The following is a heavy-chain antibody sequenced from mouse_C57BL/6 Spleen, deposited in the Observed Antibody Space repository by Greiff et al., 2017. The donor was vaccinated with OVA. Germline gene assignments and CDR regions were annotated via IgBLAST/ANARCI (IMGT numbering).Heavy chain of an antibody. CDR3: ARDSGYYYGSSPWYFDV. Sequence: EVKLVESEGGLVQPGSSMKLSCTASGFTFSDYYMAWVRQVPEKGLEWVANINYDGSSTYYLDSLKSRFIISRDNAKNILYLQMSSLKSEDTATYYCARDSGYYYGSSPWYFDVWGTGTTVTVSS. D-gene: IGHD1-1*01. CDR1: GFTFSDYY. V-gene: IGHV5-16*01. CDR2: INYDGSST. J-gene: IGHJ1*03.